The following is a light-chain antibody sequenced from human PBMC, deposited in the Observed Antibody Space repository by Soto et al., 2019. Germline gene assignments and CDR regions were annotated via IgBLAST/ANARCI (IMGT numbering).Light chain of an antibody. CDR1: QSVSSSY. CDR2: GAS. J-gene: IGKJ2*01. Sequence: EIVLTQSPGTLSLSPGERATLSCRASQSVSSSYLAWYQQKPGQAPRVLIYGASSRATGIPDRFSGSGSGTDFTLNIRRLESEDSAVYLCQQYGNSPLNTFSXGTKVDIK. V-gene: IGKV3-20*01. CDR3: QQYGNSPLNT.